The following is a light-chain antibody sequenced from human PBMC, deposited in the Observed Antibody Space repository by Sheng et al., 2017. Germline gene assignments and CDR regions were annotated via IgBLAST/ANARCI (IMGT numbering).Light chain of an antibody. CDR1: QSIGSN. J-gene: IGKJ1*01. V-gene: IGKV3-15*01. CDR3: QQYNNWPWT. Sequence: VMTQSPASLSVSPGEIATLSCRASQSIGSNLAWFQQRPGRAPRLLIFGASTRATGIPARFRGSGSETDFTLTISSLQSEDFAVYFCQQYNNWPWTFGLGTKVEVK. CDR2: GAS.